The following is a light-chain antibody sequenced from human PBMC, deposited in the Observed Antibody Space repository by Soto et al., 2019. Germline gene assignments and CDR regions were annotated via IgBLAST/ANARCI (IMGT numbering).Light chain of an antibody. CDR1: SSDVGASKY. CDR2: KVS. J-gene: IGLJ2*01. V-gene: IGLV2-14*01. Sequence: QSALTQPASVSGSPGQSITISCTGTSSDVGASKYVSWYQQHPGKAPKLMIYKVSNRPSGVSNRFSGSKSGNTASLTISGLQAEDEADYYCSSYTSTITVLFGGGTKLTVL. CDR3: SSYTSTITVL.